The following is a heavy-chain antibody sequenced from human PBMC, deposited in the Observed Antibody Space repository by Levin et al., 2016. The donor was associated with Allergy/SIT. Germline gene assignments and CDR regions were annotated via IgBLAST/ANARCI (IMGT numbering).Heavy chain of an antibody. CDR2: NSAYNGDT. Sequence: ASVKVSCKVSGDTFNTYGITWVRQAPGQGLEWMGWNSAYNGDTTYVQKLQGRVSMTTDTSTSTAYMELRSLRSDDTAMYYCARARLKWFGVGDLDYWGQGTLVTVSS. J-gene: IGHJ4*02. V-gene: IGHV1-18*01. CDR3: ARARLKWFGVGDLDY. CDR1: GDTFNTYG. D-gene: IGHD3-10*01.